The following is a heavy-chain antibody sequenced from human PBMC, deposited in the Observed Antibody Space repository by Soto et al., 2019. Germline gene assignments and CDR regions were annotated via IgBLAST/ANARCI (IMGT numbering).Heavy chain of an antibody. CDR2: ISGSGGST. V-gene: IGHV3-23*01. J-gene: IGHJ4*02. D-gene: IGHD4-17*01. CDR1: GFTFISDA. CDR3: AKDNDYGVFDY. Sequence: PWGALRLSCSSSGFTFISDAMSWVRQAPGKGLEWVSAISGSGGSTYYADSVKGRFTISRDNSKNTLYLQMNSLRAEDTAVYYCAKDNDYGVFDYWGQGTLVTVSS.